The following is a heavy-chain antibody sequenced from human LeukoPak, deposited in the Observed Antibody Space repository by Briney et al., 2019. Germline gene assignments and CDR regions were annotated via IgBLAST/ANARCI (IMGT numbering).Heavy chain of an antibody. CDR1: GFTFSSYA. D-gene: IGHD6-13*01. Sequence: GGSLRLSCAASGFTFSSYAMNWVRQAPGKGLEWVSALSGSGGSTYYADSVRGRFTISRDNSKTMLYLQMNSLRGEDMALYYCARDIVAAGGRYFDHWGQGTLVTVSS. CDR2: LSGSGGST. V-gene: IGHV3-23*01. CDR3: ARDIVAAGGRYFDH. J-gene: IGHJ4*02.